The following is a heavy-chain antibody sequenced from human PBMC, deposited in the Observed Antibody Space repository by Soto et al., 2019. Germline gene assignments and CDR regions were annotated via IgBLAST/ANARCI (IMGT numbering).Heavy chain of an antibody. D-gene: IGHD2-15*01. J-gene: IGHJ4*02. CDR1: GGSISSGDYY. Sequence: PSETLSLTCSVSGGSISSGDYYWNWIRQPPGKGLEWIGHIYYSGSTYYNSSLKSRVTISLDTSKNQFSLKLSSVTAADTAVYYCARAGAATLSDYWGQGTLVTVSS. V-gene: IGHV4-30-4*02. CDR2: IYYSGST. CDR3: ARAGAATLSDY.